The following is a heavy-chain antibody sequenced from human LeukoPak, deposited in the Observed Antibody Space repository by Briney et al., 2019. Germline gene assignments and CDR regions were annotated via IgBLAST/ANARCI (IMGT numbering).Heavy chain of an antibody. J-gene: IGHJ1*01. CDR1: GDSNSSYY. D-gene: IGHD6-6*01. Sequence: SETLSLTCNVSGDSNSSYYWSWIRQPPGKGLEWIGYIYHSGSTNYNPSLQSRVTISVDTSKNQFSLNLNSVTAADTAVYYCARGGAARLHFQNWGQGTLVTVSS. CDR2: IYHSGST. V-gene: IGHV4-59*01. CDR3: ARGGAARLHFQN.